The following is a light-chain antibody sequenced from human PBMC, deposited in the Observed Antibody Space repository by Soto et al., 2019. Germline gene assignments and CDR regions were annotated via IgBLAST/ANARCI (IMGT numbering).Light chain of an antibody. CDR3: QQYNNCHPMYT. V-gene: IGKV3-15*01. CDR2: GAS. J-gene: IGKJ2*01. Sequence: EIVMTQSPATLSVSPGERATLSCRASQSVGRNLAWYQQKPGQTPRLLIYGASTRATGIPARFSGSRSGTEFTLTIRRLQSEDFAVYDCQQYNNCHPMYTFGQGTKLEIK. CDR1: QSVGRN.